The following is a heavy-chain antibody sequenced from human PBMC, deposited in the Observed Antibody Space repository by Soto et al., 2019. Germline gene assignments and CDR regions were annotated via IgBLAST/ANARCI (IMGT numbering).Heavy chain of an antibody. V-gene: IGHV1-18*01. Sequence: ASVKVSCKASGYTFTIYCISWVRQAPGQGLEWMGWISAYNGNTNYAQKLQGRVTMTTDTSTSTAYMELRSLRSDDTAVYYCARSDIVATTGDYWGQGTLVTVSS. CDR3: ARSDIVATTGDY. J-gene: IGHJ4*02. CDR2: ISAYNGNT. CDR1: GYTFTIYC. D-gene: IGHD5-12*01.